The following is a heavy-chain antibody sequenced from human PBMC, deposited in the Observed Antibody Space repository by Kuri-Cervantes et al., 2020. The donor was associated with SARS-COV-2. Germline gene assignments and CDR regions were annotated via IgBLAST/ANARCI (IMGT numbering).Heavy chain of an antibody. CDR3: ARAPGRSSSGPRYGAFDI. CDR2: IYHSGST. V-gene: IGHV4-38-2*01. Sequence: ESLKISCAVSGYSISSGYYWGWIRQPPGKGLEWIGSIYHSGSTYYNPSLKSRVTISVDTSKNQFSLKLSSVTAADTAVYYCARAPGRSSSGPRYGAFDIWGQGTMVTVSS. J-gene: IGHJ3*02. D-gene: IGHD6-6*01. CDR1: GYSISSGYY.